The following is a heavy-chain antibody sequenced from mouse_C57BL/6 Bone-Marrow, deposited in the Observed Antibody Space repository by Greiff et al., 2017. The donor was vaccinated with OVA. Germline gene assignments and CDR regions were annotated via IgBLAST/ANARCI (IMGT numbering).Heavy chain of an antibody. CDR1: GYTFTDYY. Sequence: VQLQQSGPVLVKPGASVKMSCKASGYTFTDYYMNWVKQSHGKSLEWIGVINPYNGGTSYNQKFKGKATLTVDKSSSTAYMELNSLTSEDSAVYYGARGAYYSNYVAYWGQGTLVTVSA. D-gene: IGHD2-5*01. V-gene: IGHV1-19*01. CDR2: INPYNGGT. CDR3: ARGAYYSNYVAY. J-gene: IGHJ3*01.